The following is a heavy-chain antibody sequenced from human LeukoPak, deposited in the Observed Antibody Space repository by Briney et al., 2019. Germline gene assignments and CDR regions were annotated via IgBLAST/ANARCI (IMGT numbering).Heavy chain of an antibody. J-gene: IGHJ3*02. V-gene: IGHV3-48*01. CDR2: ISSSSGSI. Sequence: GGSLRLSCAASGFTFSSYSMNWVRQAPGKGLEWVSYISSSSGSIYYADSVKGRFTISRDNSKDTLYLQMNSLRAEDTAVYYCAKDRRGFSGYDPYDAFDIWGQGTMVTVSS. D-gene: IGHD5-12*01. CDR1: GFTFSSYS. CDR3: AKDRRGFSGYDPYDAFDI.